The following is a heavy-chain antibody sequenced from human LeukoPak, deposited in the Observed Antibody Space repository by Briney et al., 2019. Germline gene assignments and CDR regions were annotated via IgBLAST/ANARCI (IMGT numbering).Heavy chain of an antibody. V-gene: IGHV3-21*01. D-gene: IGHD6-13*01. CDR2: ISGSSSYI. CDR3: ARAKFTFLQLGYYFDY. CDR1: GFTFSTYS. Sequence: PGGSLRLSCAASGFTFSTYSMNWVRQAPGKGLEWVSSISGSSSYIYYADSMKGRFTISRDNAKNSLYLQMNSLRAEDTAVYYCARAKFTFLQLGYYFDYWGQGTLVTVSS. J-gene: IGHJ4*02.